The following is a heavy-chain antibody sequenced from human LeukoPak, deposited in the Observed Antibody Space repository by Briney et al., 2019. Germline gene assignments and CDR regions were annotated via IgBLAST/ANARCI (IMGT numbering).Heavy chain of an antibody. V-gene: IGHV3-30-3*01. J-gene: IGHJ4*02. D-gene: IGHD2-2*01. CDR2: ISYDGSNK. Sequence: GGSLRLSCAASGFTFSSYAMHWVRQAPGKGLEWVAVISYDGSNKYYADSVKGRFTISRDNSKNTLYLQMNSLRAEDTAVYYRARAWLIVVVPAAAHPFDYWGQGTLVTVSS. CDR1: GFTFSSYA. CDR3: ARAWLIVVVPAAAHPFDY.